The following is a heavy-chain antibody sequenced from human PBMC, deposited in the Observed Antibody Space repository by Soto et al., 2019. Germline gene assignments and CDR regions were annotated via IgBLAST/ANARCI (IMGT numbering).Heavy chain of an antibody. Sequence: AXGSLRLSCSAAGVTFNTYSMNWVRQAPGKGLDWVSSISSSGTYTYYSDSLKGRITISRDNANNSLYLQMNSLTAEDTAIYFCARGGRASGYDFYYYGMDVWGQGTKVTVS. D-gene: IGHD5-12*01. CDR2: ISSSGTYT. J-gene: IGHJ6*02. CDR1: GVTFNTYS. V-gene: IGHV3-21*01. CDR3: ARGGRASGYDFYYYGMDV.